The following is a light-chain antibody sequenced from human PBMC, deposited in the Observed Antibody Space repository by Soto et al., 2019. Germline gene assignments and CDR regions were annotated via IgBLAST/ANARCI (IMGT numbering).Light chain of an antibody. CDR3: QQSYSISIT. CDR1: QSISSY. CDR2: AAS. J-gene: IGKJ5*01. V-gene: IGKV1-39*01. Sequence: DIRMTQSPSSLSASVGDRVTITCRASQSISSYLNWYQQKPGKAPKLLIYAASSLQSGVPSRFSGSGSGTDFTLTISSLQPEDFATYYCQQSYSISITFGQGTRLEIK.